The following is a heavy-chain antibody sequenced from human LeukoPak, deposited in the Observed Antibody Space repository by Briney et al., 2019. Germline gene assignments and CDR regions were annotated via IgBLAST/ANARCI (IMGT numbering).Heavy chain of an antibody. V-gene: IGHV4-59*01. D-gene: IGHD1-7*01. CDR1: GASISSYY. J-gene: IGHJ4*02. CDR3: AKESNWNYDY. CDR2: IYYSGST. Sequence: SETLSLTCTVSGASISSYYWSWIRQPPGKGLECIGYIYYSGSTNYNPSLKSRVTISVDTSKNQFSLKLTSVTPADTAVYYCAKESNWNYDYWGQGTLVTVSS.